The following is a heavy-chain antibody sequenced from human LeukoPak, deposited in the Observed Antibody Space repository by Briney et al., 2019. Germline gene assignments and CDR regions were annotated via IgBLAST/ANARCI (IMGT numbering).Heavy chain of an antibody. CDR1: GFTFSSYA. CDR2: ISGSGGST. Sequence: GGSLRLSCAASGFTFSSYAMSWVRQAPGKGPEWVSAISGSGGSTYYADSVKGRFTISRDNSKNTLYLQMNSLRAEDTAVYYCAKSITMIVVVITNPFDYWGQGTLVTVSS. V-gene: IGHV3-23*01. D-gene: IGHD3-22*01. J-gene: IGHJ4*02. CDR3: AKSITMIVVVITNPFDY.